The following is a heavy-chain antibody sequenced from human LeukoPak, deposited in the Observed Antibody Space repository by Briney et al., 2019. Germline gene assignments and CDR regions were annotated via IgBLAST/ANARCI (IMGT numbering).Heavy chain of an antibody. CDR2: IYYSGST. J-gene: IGHJ4*02. CDR3: ARDDTYFYDSSGHGFDF. CDR1: GGSISSYY. D-gene: IGHD3-22*01. V-gene: IGHV4-59*12. Sequence: PSETLSLTCTVSGGSISSYYWSWIRQPPGKGLEWIGYIYYSGSTNYKPSLKSRVTISVDTSKNQFSLKLSSVTAADTALYFCARDDTYFYDSSGHGFDFWGQGTLVTVSS.